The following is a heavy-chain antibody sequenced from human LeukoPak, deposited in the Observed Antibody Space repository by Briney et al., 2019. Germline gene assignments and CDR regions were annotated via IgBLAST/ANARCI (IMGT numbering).Heavy chain of an antibody. V-gene: IGHV3-23*01. CDR2: IVGSGRDT. J-gene: IGHJ4*02. CDR1: GFTFSDYA. CDR3: AKDRLRTMVRGVITFDY. D-gene: IGHD3-10*01. Sequence: GGSLRLSCTASGFTFSDYAMNWVRQFPGKELEWVSSIVGSGRDTYTADSVKGRFTISRDNSKNTVYLQMNSLRAEDTAVYYCAKDRLRTMVRGVITFDYWGQGTLVTVSS.